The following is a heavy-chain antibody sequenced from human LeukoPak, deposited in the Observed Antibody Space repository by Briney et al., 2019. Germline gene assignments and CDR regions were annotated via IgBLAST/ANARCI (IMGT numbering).Heavy chain of an antibody. CDR2: IYYSGST. V-gene: IGHV4-59*08. Sequence: SETLSLTCTVSGGSISSYYWSWIRQPPGKGLEWIGYIYYSGSTNYNPSLKSRVSTSVGMSKNQFSLKLNSVTAADTAVYYCATSAGTVFLPRFYFKDWGQGTLVTVSS. CDR3: ATSAGTVFLPRFYFKD. J-gene: IGHJ4*02. CDR1: GGSISSYY. D-gene: IGHD6-13*01.